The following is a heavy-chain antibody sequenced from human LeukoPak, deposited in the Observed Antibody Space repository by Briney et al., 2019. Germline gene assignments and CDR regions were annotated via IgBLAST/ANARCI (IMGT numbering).Heavy chain of an antibody. CDR3: AKDGYDSSGYYYYYYYYMDV. CDR1: GFTFSSYG. V-gene: IGHV3-33*06. Sequence: PGGSLRLSCAASGFTFSSYGMHWVRQAPDKGLEWVAVIWYDGSNKYYADSVKGRFTISRDNSKNTLYLQMNSLRAEDTAVYYCAKDGYDSSGYYYYYYYYMDVWGKGTTVTVSS. J-gene: IGHJ6*03. D-gene: IGHD3-22*01. CDR2: IWYDGSNK.